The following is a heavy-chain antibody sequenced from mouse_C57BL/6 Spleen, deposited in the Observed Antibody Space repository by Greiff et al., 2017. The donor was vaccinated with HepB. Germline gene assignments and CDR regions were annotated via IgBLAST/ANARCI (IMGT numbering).Heavy chain of an antibody. CDR1: GYSITSGYY. Sequence: ESGPGLVKPSQSLSLTCSVTGYSITSGYYWNWIRQFPGNKLEWMGYISYDGSNNYNTSLKNRISITRDTSKNQFFLKLNSVTTEDTATYYCARIYGSSYFDYWGQGTTLTVSS. CDR3: ARIYGSSYFDY. CDR2: ISYDGSN. V-gene: IGHV3-6*01. D-gene: IGHD1-1*01. J-gene: IGHJ2*01.